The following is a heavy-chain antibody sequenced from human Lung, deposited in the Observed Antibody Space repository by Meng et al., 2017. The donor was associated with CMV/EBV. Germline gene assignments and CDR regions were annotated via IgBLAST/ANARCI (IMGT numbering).Heavy chain of an antibody. Sequence: SVKVSCKASGYTFTSYDINWVRQATGQGLEWMGWMNPNSGNTGYAQKFQDRVTMTRNTSISTAYMELSSRRSAETAVYYCARGALDYWGQGPMVTVSS. CDR2: MNPNSGNT. V-gene: IGHV1-8*01. CDR3: ARGALDY. J-gene: IGHJ4*02. CDR1: GYTFTSYD.